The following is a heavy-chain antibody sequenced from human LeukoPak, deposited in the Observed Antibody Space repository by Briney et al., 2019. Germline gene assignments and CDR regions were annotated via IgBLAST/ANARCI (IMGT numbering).Heavy chain of an antibody. D-gene: IGHD4-17*01. Sequence: GGSLRLSCAASRFTFSDYWMHWVRHAPGKGLVWVSRINRDGGGTTYADSVKGRFTISRDKAKNTLYLQMNSLRAEDTAVYFCARVAYGDYGVFDYWGQGTLVTVSS. CDR2: INRDGGGT. CDR1: RFTFSDYW. V-gene: IGHV3-74*01. J-gene: IGHJ4*02. CDR3: ARVAYGDYGVFDY.